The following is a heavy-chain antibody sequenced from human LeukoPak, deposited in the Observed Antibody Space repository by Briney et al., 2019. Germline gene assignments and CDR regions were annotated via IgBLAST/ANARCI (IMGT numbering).Heavy chain of an antibody. Sequence: GASVKVSCKASGYTFATYGFCWVRQAPGHGLEWMGWISSNNGKTDYAQKFQGRVTLTTDTSTSTAYMELRSLRPDDTALYYCAKVAGDRMDYWGQGTLLTVSS. CDR2: ISSNNGKT. CDR3: AKVAGDRMDY. J-gene: IGHJ4*02. CDR1: GYTFATYG. D-gene: IGHD6-13*01. V-gene: IGHV1-18*01.